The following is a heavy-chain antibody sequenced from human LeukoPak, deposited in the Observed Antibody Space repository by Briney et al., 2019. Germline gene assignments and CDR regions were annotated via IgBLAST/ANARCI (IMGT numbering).Heavy chain of an antibody. J-gene: IGHJ4*02. V-gene: IGHV3-48*03. CDR3: ATTMTTVNLYDS. CDR2: ISSSGSRI. D-gene: IGHD4-17*01. CDR1: GFTFSSYE. Sequence: GGSLRLSCAASGFTFSSYEMNWVRQAPGKGLEWVSYISSSGSRIDYAGSVKGRFTMSRDNAKNSLYLQMNSLRAEDTAVYYCATTMTTVNLYDSWGQGTLVTVSS.